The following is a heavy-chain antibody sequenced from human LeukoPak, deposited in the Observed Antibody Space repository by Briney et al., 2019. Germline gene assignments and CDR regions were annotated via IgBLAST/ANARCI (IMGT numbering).Heavy chain of an antibody. Sequence: GRSLRLSCEASGFTFDDYAMHWVRQAPGKGLEWVSGISWNSGSIGYADSVKGRFTISRDNAKNSLYLQMNSLRAEDTALYYCAKEPRGAAAGTFDYWGQGTLVTVSS. V-gene: IGHV3-9*01. CDR2: ISWNSGSI. CDR3: AKEPRGAAAGTFDY. D-gene: IGHD6-13*01. CDR1: GFTFDDYA. J-gene: IGHJ4*02.